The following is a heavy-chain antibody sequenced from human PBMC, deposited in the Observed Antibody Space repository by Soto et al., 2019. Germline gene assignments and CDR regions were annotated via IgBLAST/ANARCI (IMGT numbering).Heavy chain of an antibody. CDR1: GFTFSNYW. V-gene: IGHV3-74*01. Sequence: PGGSLRLSCAASGFTFSNYWVHWVRQAPGKGLMWVSRINSDGTAINYADSVEGRFTISRDNAKNTLFLQMNSLRVEDTAVYYCASAGWYRFDSWGQGTLVTVSS. D-gene: IGHD6-19*01. J-gene: IGHJ4*02. CDR3: ASAGWYRFDS. CDR2: INSDGTAI.